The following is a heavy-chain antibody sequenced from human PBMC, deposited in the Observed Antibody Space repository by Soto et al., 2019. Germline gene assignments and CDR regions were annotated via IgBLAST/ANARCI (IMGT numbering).Heavy chain of an antibody. D-gene: IGHD6-13*01. Sequence: QPGGSLRLSWAASGFAVNSNYMSWIRQAPRKGLEWVSVIFGGCSTYYTDSVKGRFPISRDNSKNKLYLKMNSLRTEDTAVYYCVRPSSHWGQGTLVTVSS. CDR2: IFGGCST. V-gene: IGHV3-53*01. CDR1: GFAVNSNY. CDR3: VRPSSH. J-gene: IGHJ4*02.